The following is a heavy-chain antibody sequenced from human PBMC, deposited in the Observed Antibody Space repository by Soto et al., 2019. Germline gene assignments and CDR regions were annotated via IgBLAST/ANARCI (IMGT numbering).Heavy chain of an antibody. V-gene: IGHV3-30*18. CDR3: AKTGHYYDSSLDP. Sequence: PGGSLRRSCAASGFTFSSYGMHGVRQAPGKGLEWVAVISYDGSNKYYADSVKGRFTISRDNSKNTLYLQMNSLRAEDTAVYYCAKTGHYYDSSLDPWGQGTLVTVSS. CDR1: GFTFSSYG. J-gene: IGHJ5*02. CDR2: ISYDGSNK. D-gene: IGHD3-22*01.